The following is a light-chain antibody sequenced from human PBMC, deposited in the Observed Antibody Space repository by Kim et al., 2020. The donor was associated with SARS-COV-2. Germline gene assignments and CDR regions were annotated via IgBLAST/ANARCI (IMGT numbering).Light chain of an antibody. CDR1: QSLLHSDGYIF. J-gene: IGKJ2*01. CDR2: WGS. Sequence: DIVLTQSPLSLPVSPGEPASISCRSSQSLLHSDGYIFLDWYLQKPGQSPHLLIYWGSTRAAGVPDRFSGGGSTTDFTLKISRVEPEDFGVYYCLQAIEAPFTFGQGTKLEI. V-gene: IGKV2-28*01. CDR3: LQAIEAPFT.